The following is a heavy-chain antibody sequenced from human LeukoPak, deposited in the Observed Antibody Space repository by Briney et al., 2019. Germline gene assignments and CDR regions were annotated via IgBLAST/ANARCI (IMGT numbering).Heavy chain of an antibody. J-gene: IGHJ4*02. CDR3: AREMTIITCSFDS. CDR1: GFTFSNYA. CDR2: ISETGGTI. Sequence: GGSLRLSCAPSGFTFSNYAMSWVRQAPGKGLEWVSAISETGGTIHYADSVRGRFIISRDNSKNTLYLQMNSLRAEDTAVYYCAREMTIITCSFDSWGQGTLVTVSS. V-gene: IGHV3-23*01. D-gene: IGHD5-24*01.